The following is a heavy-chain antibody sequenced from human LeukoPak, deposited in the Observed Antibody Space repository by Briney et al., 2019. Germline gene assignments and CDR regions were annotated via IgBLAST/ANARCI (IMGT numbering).Heavy chain of an antibody. Sequence: SSETLSLTCTVSGGSISSYYWTWIRQPPGKGLEWIGYVSYSGTTKYNPSLKSRVTMSVDMSKNRLSLRLTSVTAADTAVYYCARSGYSYDSAVYWNFDLWGRGTLVTVSS. CDR3: ARSGYSYDSAVYWNFDL. V-gene: IGHV4-59*01. D-gene: IGHD5-18*01. J-gene: IGHJ2*01. CDR2: VSYSGTT. CDR1: GGSISSYY.